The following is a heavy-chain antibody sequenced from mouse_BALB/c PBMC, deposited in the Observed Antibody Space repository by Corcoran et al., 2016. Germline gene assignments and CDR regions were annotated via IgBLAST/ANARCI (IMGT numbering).Heavy chain of an antibody. Sequence: QIQVVQSGRELKKPGETVKIFCKASGYTFTNYGMNWGKQAPGKGLKWVGWINTYTGEPTYADDFKGRFAFSLETSASTAYLQINNLKNEDMATYFCARWSQNYFDYWGQGTTLTVSS. CDR3: ARWSQNYFDY. V-gene: IGHV9-1*02. J-gene: IGHJ2*01. CDR2: INTYTGEP. CDR1: GYTFTNYG.